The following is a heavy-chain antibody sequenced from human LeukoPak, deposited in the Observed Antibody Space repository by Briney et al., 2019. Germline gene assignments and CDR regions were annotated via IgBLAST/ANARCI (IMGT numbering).Heavy chain of an antibody. CDR2: IYSGGST. V-gene: IGHV3-53*01. J-gene: IGHJ4*02. Sequence: PGGSLRLSCATSGFTVSSNYMSWVRQAPGKGLEWVSVIYSGGSTYYADSVKGRFTISRDNSKNTLYLQMNSLGAEDTAVYYCARVSRGPHPYYYDSSGYMDYWGQGTLVTVSS. CDR1: GFTVSSNY. CDR3: ARVSRGPHPYYYDSSGYMDY. D-gene: IGHD3-22*01.